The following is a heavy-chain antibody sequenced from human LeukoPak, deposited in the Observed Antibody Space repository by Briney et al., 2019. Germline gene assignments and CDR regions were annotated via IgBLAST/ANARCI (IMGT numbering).Heavy chain of an antibody. CDR3: ARDFPAAFDI. Sequence: GRSLRLSCAASGFTFSSYGMHWVRQAPGKGLEWVALISYDGSNKYYADSVKGRFTISRDNSKNTLYLQMNSLRAEDTAVYYCARDFPAAFDIWGQGTMVTVSS. CDR1: GFTFSSYG. V-gene: IGHV3-30*03. J-gene: IGHJ3*02. CDR2: ISYDGSNK.